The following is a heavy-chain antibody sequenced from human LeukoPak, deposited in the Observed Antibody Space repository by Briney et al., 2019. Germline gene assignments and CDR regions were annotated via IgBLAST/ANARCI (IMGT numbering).Heavy chain of an antibody. CDR3: ASLASAEVVTPPDY. J-gene: IGHJ4*02. D-gene: IGHD4-23*01. Sequence: GGSLRLSCAASGFIFSSYAMHWVRQAPGKGLEWVAVISYDGSNKYYADSVKGRFTISRDNSKNTLYLQMNSLRAEDTAVYYCASLASAEVVTPPDYWGQGTLVTVSA. CDR1: GFIFSSYA. V-gene: IGHV3-30*04. CDR2: ISYDGSNK.